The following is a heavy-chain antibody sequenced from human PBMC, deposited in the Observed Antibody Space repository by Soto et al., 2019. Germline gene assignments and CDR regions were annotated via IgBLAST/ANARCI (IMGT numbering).Heavy chain of an antibody. CDR3: ARLYSSGWYDFDS. CDR2: IYYDEST. D-gene: IGHD6-19*01. J-gene: IGHJ4*02. CDR1: GDSISSGGYS. V-gene: IGHV4-61*08. Sequence: SETLSLTCAGSGDSISSGGYSWSWIRQPPGKGLEWIGYIYYDESTNYNPSLKSRVTISVDTSKNQFSLKLSSVTAADTAVYYWARLYSSGWYDFDSWGQGTLVTVSS.